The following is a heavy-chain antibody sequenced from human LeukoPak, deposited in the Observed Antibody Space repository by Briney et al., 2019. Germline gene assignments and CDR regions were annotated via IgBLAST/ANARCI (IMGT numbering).Heavy chain of an antibody. D-gene: IGHD6-19*01. CDR2: ISSSSSYI. J-gene: IGHJ3*02. CDR1: GFTFSSYS. Sequence: GGSLRLSCAASGFTFSSYSMNWVRQAPGKGLEWVSSISSSSSYIYYADSVKGRFTISRDNAKNSLYLQMNSLRAEDTAVYYCAIPPYSSGWYLLDDAFDIWGQGTMVTVSS. V-gene: IGHV3-21*01. CDR3: AIPPYSSGWYLLDDAFDI.